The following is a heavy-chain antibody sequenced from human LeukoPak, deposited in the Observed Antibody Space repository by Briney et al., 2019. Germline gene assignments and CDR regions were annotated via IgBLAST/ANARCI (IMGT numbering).Heavy chain of an antibody. Sequence: KPSETLSLTCTVSGGSITSYYWNWLRQPAGKGLEWIGRLYTNGITKYSPSLKSRVTMSLDTSKNQFSLRLTSVTAADTAVYYCARMGSSGLAQYYFDYWGQGTLVTVSS. CDR1: GGSITSYY. V-gene: IGHV4-4*07. D-gene: IGHD3-22*01. CDR3: ARMGSSGLAQYYFDY. CDR2: LYTNGIT. J-gene: IGHJ4*02.